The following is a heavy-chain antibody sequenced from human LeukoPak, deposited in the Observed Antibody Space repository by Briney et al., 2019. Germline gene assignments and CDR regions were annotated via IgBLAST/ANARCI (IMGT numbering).Heavy chain of an antibody. CDR1: GFAFSSYA. CDR3: AGDRF. D-gene: IGHD3-16*01. CDR2: ISSSGGST. Sequence: PGGSLRLSCAASGFAFSSYAMSWVRQAPGKGLEWVSAISSSGGSTDYADSVKGRFSISRDNSRNTLDLQMSSLRAADTAVYYCAGDRFWGQGTLVTVSS. V-gene: IGHV3-23*01. J-gene: IGHJ4*02.